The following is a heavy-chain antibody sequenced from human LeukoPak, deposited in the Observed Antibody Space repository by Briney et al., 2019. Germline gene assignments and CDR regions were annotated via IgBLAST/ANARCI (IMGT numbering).Heavy chain of an antibody. Sequence: ASVKVSCKASGYTFTGFHIHWVRQAPGQGLEWMGLINPNSGGTNYAQKFQGRVTMTRDTSISTAYMELIRLRSGDTAVYYCAKEGTGIDYWGQGTLVTVSS. CDR1: GYTFTGFH. J-gene: IGHJ4*02. D-gene: IGHD3/OR15-3a*01. CDR3: AKEGTGIDY. CDR2: INPNSGGT. V-gene: IGHV1-2*02.